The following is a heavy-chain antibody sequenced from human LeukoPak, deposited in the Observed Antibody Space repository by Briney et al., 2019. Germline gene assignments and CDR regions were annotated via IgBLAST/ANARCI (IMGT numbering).Heavy chain of an antibody. CDR2: IGVGSSNT. J-gene: IGHJ3*02. D-gene: IGHD2-21*01. Sequence: ASVKVSCKASGFTFTSSTMQWVRQARGQRLEWIGWIGVGSSNTNYAQKFQERVTITRDMSTSTAYMELSSLRSEDTAVYYCAANTPRVVREDAFDIWGQGTMVTVSS. V-gene: IGHV1-58*02. CDR3: AANTPRVVREDAFDI. CDR1: GFTFTSST.